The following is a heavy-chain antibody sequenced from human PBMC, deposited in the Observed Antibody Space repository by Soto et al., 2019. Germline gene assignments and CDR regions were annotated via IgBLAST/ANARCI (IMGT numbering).Heavy chain of an antibody. CDR3: ATVRSRCNIDY. CDR2: IYYSGTT. CDR1: GGSISSDDHY. J-gene: IGHJ4*02. Sequence: QVQLQESGPGLVKPSQTLSLTCIVSGGSISSDDHYWSWIRQPPGKGLEWIGYIYYSGTTHSNPSLKSRLFISLDTSKNQFSLQLTSVTAADTAVDYCATVRSRCNIDYWGQGTLVTVSS. V-gene: IGHV4-30-4*01. D-gene: IGHD6-13*01.